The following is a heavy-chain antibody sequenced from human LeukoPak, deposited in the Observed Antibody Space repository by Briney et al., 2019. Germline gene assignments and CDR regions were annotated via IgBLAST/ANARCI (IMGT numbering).Heavy chain of an antibody. J-gene: IGHJ4*02. CDR3: AKEGSKYYDSSGYFDY. V-gene: IGHV3-74*01. D-gene: IGHD3-22*01. Sequence: PGGSLRLSCEASGYTFSSYWMYWVRQAPGKGLVRVSRINSDGSSTNYADSVKGRFTISRDNAKKTLYLQMNSLRAEDTAVYYCAKEGSKYYDSSGYFDYWGQGTLVTVSS. CDR2: INSDGSST. CDR1: GYTFSSYW.